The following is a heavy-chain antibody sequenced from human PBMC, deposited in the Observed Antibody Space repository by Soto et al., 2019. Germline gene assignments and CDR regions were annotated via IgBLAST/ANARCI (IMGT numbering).Heavy chain of an antibody. CDR2: IDWDDDK. D-gene: IGHD2-21*01. Sequence: SGPTLVNPTQTLTLTCTFSGFSLSTSGMCVSWIRQPPGKALEWLARIDWDDDKYYSTSLKTRLTISKDTSKNQVVLTMTNMDPVDTATYYCARDSVALYYYYYGMDVRGQGTTVPVSS. V-gene: IGHV2-70*11. CDR1: GFSLSTSGMC. J-gene: IGHJ6*02. CDR3: ARDSVALYYYYYGMDV.